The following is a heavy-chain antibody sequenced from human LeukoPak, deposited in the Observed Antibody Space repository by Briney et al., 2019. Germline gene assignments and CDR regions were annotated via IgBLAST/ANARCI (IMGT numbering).Heavy chain of an antibody. CDR1: GFTFSSYA. Sequence: GGSPRLSCAASGFTFSSYAMSWIRQAPGQGLEWISYIDRSGNTKYYADSVKGRLTISRDNAKNSLLLQVNSLRAEDTAVYYCAREFSYGTDWGQGTLVIVSS. CDR3: AREFSYGTD. D-gene: IGHD5-18*01. CDR2: IDRSGNTK. J-gene: IGHJ4*02. V-gene: IGHV3-11*01.